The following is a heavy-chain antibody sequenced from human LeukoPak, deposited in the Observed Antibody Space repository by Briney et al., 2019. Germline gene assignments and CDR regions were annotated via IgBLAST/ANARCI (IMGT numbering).Heavy chain of an antibody. D-gene: IGHD6-13*01. J-gene: IGHJ6*02. CDR2: IYYSGST. CDR3: AREYSSTLYYYYYGMDV. V-gene: IGHV4-31*03. Sequence: PSQTLSLTCTVSGGSISSGGYYWSWIRQLPGKGLEWIGSIYYSGSTYYSPSLKSRVTISVDTSKNHFSLKLSSVTAADTAVYYCAREYSSTLYYYYYGMDVWGQGTTVTVSS. CDR1: GGSISSGGYY.